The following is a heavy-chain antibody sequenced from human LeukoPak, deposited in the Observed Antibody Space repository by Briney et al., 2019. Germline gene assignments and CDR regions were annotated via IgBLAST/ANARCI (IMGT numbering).Heavy chain of an antibody. V-gene: IGHV4-59*01. CDR1: GGSISSYY. D-gene: IGHD3-3*01. J-gene: IGHJ4*02. CDR3: ARGIYDFWSGYSDY. CDR2: IYYSGST. Sequence: TSETLSLTCTVPGGSISSYYWSWIRQPPGKGLEWIGYIYYSGSTNYNPSLKSRVTISVDTSKNQFSLKLSSVTAADTAVYYCARGIYDFWSGYSDYWGQGTLVTVSS.